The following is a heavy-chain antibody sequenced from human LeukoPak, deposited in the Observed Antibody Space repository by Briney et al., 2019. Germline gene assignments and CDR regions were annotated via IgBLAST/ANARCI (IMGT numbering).Heavy chain of an antibody. J-gene: IGHJ6*03. V-gene: IGHV1-69*13. Sequence: SVKVSCKASGGTFSSYAISWVRQAPGQGLEWMGGIIPIFGTANYAQKFQGRVTITADESTSTAYMELSRLRSDDTAVYYCARGSRYSSSWYGSDYYYYMDVWGKGTTVTISS. CDR3: ARGSRYSSSWYGSDYYYYMDV. CDR1: GGTFSSYA. D-gene: IGHD6-13*01. CDR2: IIPIFGTA.